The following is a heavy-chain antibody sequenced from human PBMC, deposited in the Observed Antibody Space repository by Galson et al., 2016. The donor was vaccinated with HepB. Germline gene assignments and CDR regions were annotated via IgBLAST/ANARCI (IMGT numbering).Heavy chain of an antibody. CDR2: TYYESRWYN. D-gene: IGHD3-3*01. CDR3: AKEVFFTGVASFFDN. CDR1: GDSVSSTSAA. Sequence: CAISGDSVSSTSAAWNWIRQSPLRGLEWLGRTYYESRWYNDYAVSMKSRIAISPDTSKNQFSLQLTSVTPEDTAVYFCAKEVFFTGVASFFDNWGQGALVTVSS. J-gene: IGHJ4*02. V-gene: IGHV6-1*01.